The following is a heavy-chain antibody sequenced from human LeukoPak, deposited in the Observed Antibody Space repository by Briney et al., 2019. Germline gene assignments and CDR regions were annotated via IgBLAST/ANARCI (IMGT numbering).Heavy chain of an antibody. D-gene: IGHD4-23*01. V-gene: IGHV5-51*01. J-gene: IGHJ4*02. CDR1: VFSFTNYW. CDR3: VRRGGGNTGGFYDY. Sequence: GESLQISCKASVFSFTNYWIAWVRQMPGEGLEWMGSIYPGDSDTRYNPSFQGHVTISADRSIKTAYLQWSSLKASDTAMYYCVRRGGGNTGGFYDYWGQGSLVTVTS. CDR2: IYPGDSDT.